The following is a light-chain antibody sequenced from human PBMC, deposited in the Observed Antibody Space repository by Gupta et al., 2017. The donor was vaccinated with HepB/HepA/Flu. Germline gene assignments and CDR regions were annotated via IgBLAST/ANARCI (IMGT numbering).Light chain of an antibody. Sequence: QPVVTQEPSLSVSPAWPATPTCGLRSGSCSTSYYARWYQQTPGQTPRTLIYSTDTRSSGVPDRFSGSIHGNKAALTITGAQVEDESYYYCGLNVGGGITVFGGGTKLTVL. CDR1: SGSCSTSYY. CDR3: GLNVGGGITV. V-gene: IGLV8-61*01. CDR2: STD. J-gene: IGLJ3*02.